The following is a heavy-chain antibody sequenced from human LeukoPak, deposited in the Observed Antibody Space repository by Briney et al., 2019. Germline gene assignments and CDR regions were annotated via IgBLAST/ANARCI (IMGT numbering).Heavy chain of an antibody. CDR1: GGSISSGCYY. Sequence: SSQTLSLTCTFSGGSISSGCYYWSWLRQHRGKGLECIGYIYYSGSTYYNPSLKSRVTISVDTSKNQFSLKLTSVTAADTAVYYCARWGPGIAAAGTSDAFDIWGQGTLVTVSS. CDR2: IYYSGST. V-gene: IGHV4-31*03. J-gene: IGHJ3*02. D-gene: IGHD6-13*01. CDR3: ARWGPGIAAAGTSDAFDI.